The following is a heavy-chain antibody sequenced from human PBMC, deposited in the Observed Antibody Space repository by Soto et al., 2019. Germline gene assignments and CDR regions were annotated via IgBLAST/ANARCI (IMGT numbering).Heavy chain of an antibody. V-gene: IGHV1-58*02. J-gene: IGHJ6*03. CDR1: GFTFTSSA. Sequence: SVKVSCKASGFTFTSSAMQWVRQARGQRLEWIGWIVVGSDNTNYAQKFQERVTITRDMSTSTAYMELSSLRSEDTAVYYCAAGAIASDYYYYYMDVWGKGTTVTVSS. CDR2: IVVGSDNT. CDR3: AAGAIASDYYYYYMDV. D-gene: IGHD6-13*01.